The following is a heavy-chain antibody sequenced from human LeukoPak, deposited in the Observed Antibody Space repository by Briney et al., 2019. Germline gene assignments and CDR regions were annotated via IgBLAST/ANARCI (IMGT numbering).Heavy chain of an antibody. CDR1: GFTFSSYW. CDR2: IKEDGSEK. D-gene: IGHD4-17*01. CDR3: ARENYGDPLGYAFDI. J-gene: IGHJ3*02. V-gene: IGHV3-7*01. Sequence: PGGSLRLSCAASGFTFSSYWMSWVRQALGKGLEWVANIKEDGSEKYYLDSVKGRFTISRDNARISLYLQMNSLRAEDTAVYYCARENYGDPLGYAFDIWGQGTMVTVSS.